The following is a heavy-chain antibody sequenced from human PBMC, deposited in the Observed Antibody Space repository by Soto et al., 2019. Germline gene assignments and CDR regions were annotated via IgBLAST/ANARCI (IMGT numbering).Heavy chain of an antibody. CDR2: IMPIFGTA. D-gene: IGHD3-16*01. J-gene: IGHJ3*02. Sequence: QVLLVQSGAEVKKPGSSVKVTCKASGGTFSSYTIRWVRQAPGQGLEYMGGIMPIFGTATYTQSFQDRVTNTADESTSTVYMELRSLTSDDTDVYYCTRGVTANYMGGDAFEIWGQVTMVTVSS. CDR3: TRGVTANYMGGDAFEI. V-gene: IGHV1-69*01. CDR1: GGTFSSYT.